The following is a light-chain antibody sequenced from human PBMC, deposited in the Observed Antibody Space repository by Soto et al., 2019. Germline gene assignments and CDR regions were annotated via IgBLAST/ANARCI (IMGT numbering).Light chain of an antibody. J-gene: IGKJ3*01. CDR3: QHRNNRPFS. V-gene: IGKV3-11*01. Sequence: EVVMTQSPATLSVSPGERATLSCRASQRISSNLAWYQQRPGQPPRLLIYDVSNRATGIPARFSGSGSGTDFTLTISSLEPEDFAVYYCQHRNNRPFSFGPGTKVDIK. CDR2: DVS. CDR1: QRISSN.